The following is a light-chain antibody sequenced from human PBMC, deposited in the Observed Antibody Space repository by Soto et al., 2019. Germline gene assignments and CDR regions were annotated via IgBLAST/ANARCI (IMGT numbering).Light chain of an antibody. CDR3: HQRSSWSWT. V-gene: IGKV3-11*01. J-gene: IGKJ1*01. Sequence: EIVLTQSPATLSLSPGERATLSCRASQSVNSYLAWYQQKPGQPPRLLIYDASTRATGIPARFSGSGSGTDFTLTISSLEPEDFAVYYCHQRSSWSWTFGQGTKVEIK. CDR2: DAS. CDR1: QSVNSY.